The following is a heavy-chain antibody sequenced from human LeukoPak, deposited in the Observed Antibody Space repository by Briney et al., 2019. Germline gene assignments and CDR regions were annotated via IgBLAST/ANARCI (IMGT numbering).Heavy chain of an antibody. CDR2: IKQDGSEK. CDR3: ARDLGNYYYDSSGYYYAGPTFDY. J-gene: IGHJ4*02. D-gene: IGHD3-22*01. Sequence: GGSLRLSCTASGFTFSSYWMSWVRQAPGKGLEWVANIKQDGSEKYYVDSVKGRFTISRDSAKNSLYLQMNSLRAEDTAVYYCARDLGNYYYDSSGYYYAGPTFDYWGQGTLVTVSS. V-gene: IGHV3-7*01. CDR1: GFTFSSYW.